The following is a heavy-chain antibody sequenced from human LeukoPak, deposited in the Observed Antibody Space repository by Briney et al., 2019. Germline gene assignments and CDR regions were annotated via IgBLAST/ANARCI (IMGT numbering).Heavy chain of an antibody. J-gene: IGHJ6*03. D-gene: IGHD2-8*01. CDR3: AKDRCSNGIGCYYYYMDV. CDR2: ISGSGGST. CDR1: GFTSSSYA. Sequence: GGSLRLSCAASGFTSSSYAMSRVRQAPGKGLEWVSVISGSGGSTYYVDSVKGRFTISRDNSKNTLYLQMNSLRAEDTAVYYCAKDRCSNGIGCYYYYMDVWGKGTTVTISS. V-gene: IGHV3-23*01.